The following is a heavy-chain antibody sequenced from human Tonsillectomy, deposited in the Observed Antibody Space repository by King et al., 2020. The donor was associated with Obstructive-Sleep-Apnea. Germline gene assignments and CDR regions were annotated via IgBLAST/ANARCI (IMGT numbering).Heavy chain of an antibody. V-gene: IGHV3-9*01. J-gene: IGHJ4*02. Sequence: QLVQSGGGLVQPGRSLRLSCAASGFTFDDYAMHWVRQAPGKGLEWVSGISWNSGSIGYADSVKGRFTISRDNAKNSRYLQMNSLRAEDTALYYCAKLDYYGSGDYDYWGQGTLVTVSS. D-gene: IGHD3-10*01. CDR2: ISWNSGSI. CDR1: GFTFDDYA. CDR3: AKLDYYGSGDYDY.